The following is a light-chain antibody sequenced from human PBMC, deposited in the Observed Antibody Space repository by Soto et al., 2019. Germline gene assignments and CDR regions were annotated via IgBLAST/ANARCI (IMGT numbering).Light chain of an antibody. V-gene: IGKV3-20*01. CDR3: HQYGNSPGT. J-gene: IGKJ1*01. Sequence: EIVLTQSPGTLSLSPGERATLSCRASQSVISPFLAWYQQKPGQAPRLLIYAASSRAAGIPGRFSGSGSGTEFTLTISRLEPEDFAVYYCHQYGNSPGTFGQGTRWIS. CDR2: AAS. CDR1: QSVISPF.